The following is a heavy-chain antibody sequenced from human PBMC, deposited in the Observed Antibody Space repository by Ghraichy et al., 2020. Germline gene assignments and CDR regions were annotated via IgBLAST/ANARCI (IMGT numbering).Heavy chain of an antibody. Sequence: SETLSLTCTVSGGSVSSGSYYWSWIRQPPGKGLEWIGYIYYSGSTNYNPSLKSRVTISVDTSKNQFSLKLSSVTAADTAVYYCARVYCSSTSCYKLFDYWGQGTLVTVSS. CDR2: IYYSGST. J-gene: IGHJ4*02. CDR3: ARVYCSSTSCYKLFDY. CDR1: GGSVSSGSYY. D-gene: IGHD2-2*02. V-gene: IGHV4-61*01.